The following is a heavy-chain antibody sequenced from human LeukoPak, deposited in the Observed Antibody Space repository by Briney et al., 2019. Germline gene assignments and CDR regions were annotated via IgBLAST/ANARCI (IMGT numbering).Heavy chain of an antibody. D-gene: IGHD1-26*01. J-gene: IGHJ4*02. Sequence: PGGSLRLFCAASGFTLSIHTMTWARQDPGKGLEWVGRIKIKTDDGARNYSATVNARFTISRDDSKTTLYLQTNGLKTEDTAIYYCTTYVGATAYWGQGTLVTVSS. CDR2: IKIKTDDGAR. CDR1: GFTLSIHT. CDR3: TTYVGATAY. V-gene: IGHV3-15*01.